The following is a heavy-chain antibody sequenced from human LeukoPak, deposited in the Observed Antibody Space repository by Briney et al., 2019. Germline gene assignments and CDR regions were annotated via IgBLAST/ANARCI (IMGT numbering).Heavy chain of an antibody. Sequence: PGGSLRLSCSASGFTFSSYAMHWVRQAPGKGLEWISAITGSGGSTYYADSVKGRFTISRDNSKNTLYLQMNSLRAEDTAVYYCARVSSAFGGVIVGYFDYWGQGTLVTVSS. CDR1: GFTFSSYA. J-gene: IGHJ4*02. D-gene: IGHD3-16*02. CDR3: ARVSSAFGGVIVGYFDY. V-gene: IGHV3-23*01. CDR2: ITGSGGST.